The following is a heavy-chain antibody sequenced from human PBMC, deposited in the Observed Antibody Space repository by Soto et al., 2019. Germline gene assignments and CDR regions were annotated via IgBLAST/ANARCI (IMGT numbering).Heavy chain of an antibody. CDR2: INAGNGNT. D-gene: IGHD3-10*01. V-gene: IGHV1-3*01. J-gene: IGHJ6*02. CDR3: ARDRRALYGSGSYYNYYYYGMDV. Sequence: GASVKVSCKASGYTFTSCAMHWVRQAPGQRLEWMGWINAGNGNTKYSQKFQGRVAITRDTSASTAYMELSSLRSEDTAVYYCARDRRALYGSGSYYNYYYYGMDVWGQGTTVTVSS. CDR1: GYTFTSCA.